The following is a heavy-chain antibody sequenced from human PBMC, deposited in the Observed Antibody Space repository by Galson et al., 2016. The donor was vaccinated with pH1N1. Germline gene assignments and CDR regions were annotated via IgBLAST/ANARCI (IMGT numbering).Heavy chain of an antibody. CDR2: IKQDGSEM. CDR1: GFTFSSFW. J-gene: IGHJ4*02. Sequence: SLRLSCAASGFTFSSFWMQWVRQAPGKGLEWVANIKQDGSEMHYVDSVKGRFTISRDSAKNSLYLQMNSLRAEDSAVYYCARRYFDHWGQGTLVTVSS. V-gene: IGHV3-7*03. CDR3: ARRYFDH.